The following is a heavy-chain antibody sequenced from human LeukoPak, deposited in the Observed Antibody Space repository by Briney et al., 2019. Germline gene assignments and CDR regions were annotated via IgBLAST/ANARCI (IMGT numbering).Heavy chain of an antibody. CDR2: ISGNGRST. CDR3: QMNSLRAEDTAVYYCAKDSAGYSYGFDS. J-gene: IGHJ4*02. D-gene: IGHD5-18*01. Sequence: PGGSLRLSCAASGFTFSSYAMSWVRQAPGKGLEWVSSISGNGRSTFYADSVKGRFTISRDDSKNTPYLQMTSSRDNSKHTLYLQMNSLRAEDTAVYYCAKDSAGYSYGFDSWGQGTLVTVSS. CDR1: GFTFSSYA. V-gene: IGHV3-23*01.